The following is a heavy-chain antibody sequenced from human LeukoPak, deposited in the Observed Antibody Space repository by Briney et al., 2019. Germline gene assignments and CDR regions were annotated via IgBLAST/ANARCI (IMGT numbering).Heavy chain of an antibody. CDR1: SYTFTRYG. V-gene: IGHV1-18*01. J-gene: IGHJ4*02. CDR2: ISTYNGIT. D-gene: IGHD3-10*01. CDR3: ARDYYGSVNDPTTDY. Sequence: ASVKVSCKASSYTFTRYGFSWVRQAPGQGLEWIGWISTYNGITKYAQKFQDRVTMTTDTSTSTVYMQMTSLRSDDTAVYYCARDYYGSVNDPTTDYWGQGTQVTVSS.